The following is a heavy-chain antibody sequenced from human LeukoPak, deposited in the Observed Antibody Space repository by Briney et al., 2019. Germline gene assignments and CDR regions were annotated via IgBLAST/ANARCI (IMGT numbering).Heavy chain of an antibody. J-gene: IGHJ4*02. D-gene: IGHD3-10*01. V-gene: IGHV1-18*01. CDR3: ARLTFRGHLDY. CDR2: NSAYNGNT. Sequence: ASVKVSCKASGYTFTSYGISWVRQAPGQGLEWMGWNSAYNGNTNYAQKLQGRVTMTTDTSTSTAYMELSSLRSEDTAVYYCARLTFRGHLDYWGQGTLVTVSS. CDR1: GYTFTSYG.